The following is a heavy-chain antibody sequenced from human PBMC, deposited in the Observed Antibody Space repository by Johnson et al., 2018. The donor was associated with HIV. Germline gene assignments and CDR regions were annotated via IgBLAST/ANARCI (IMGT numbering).Heavy chain of an antibody. CDR2: IGTAGDT. V-gene: IGHV3-13*01. D-gene: IGHD2/OR15-2a*01. CDR3: AKVLSSWPPDSRDAFDI. Sequence: MLLVESGGGLVQPGGSLRLSCAASGFTFSSYDMHWVRQATGKGLEWVSAIGTAGDTYYPGSVKGRFTISRENAKNSLYLQMNSLRAGDTAVYYCAKVLSSWPPDSRDAFDIWGQGTLVTVSS. CDR1: GFTFSSYD. J-gene: IGHJ3*02.